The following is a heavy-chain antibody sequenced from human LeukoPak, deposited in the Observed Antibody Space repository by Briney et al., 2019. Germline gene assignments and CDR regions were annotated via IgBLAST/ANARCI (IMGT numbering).Heavy chain of an antibody. J-gene: IGHJ4*02. CDR1: RFTFSIFG. Sequence: GGSLRLSCAASRFTFSIFGMHWVRQAPGKGLEWIAVISSDGTNKYYAGSVRGRFTISRDNSKDTLYLQMSSLRIEDTAIYYCRAATRYLDYYYDYWGQGTLVTVSS. V-gene: IGHV3-30*03. CDR2: ISSDGTNK. CDR3: RAATRYLDYYYDY. D-gene: IGHD3-22*01.